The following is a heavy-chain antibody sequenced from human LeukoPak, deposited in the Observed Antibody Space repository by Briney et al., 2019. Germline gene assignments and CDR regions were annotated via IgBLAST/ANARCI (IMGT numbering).Heavy chain of an antibody. Sequence: GGSLRLSCAASGFSFSSYAMSWVRQAPGNGLEWVSGISGSGESTYYADSVKGRFTISRDNSKNTLYLQMNSLRAEDTAVYYCAKRRDKGISVAGAIDYWGQGTLVTVSS. CDR3: AKRRDKGISVAGAIDY. CDR1: GFSFSSYA. V-gene: IGHV3-23*01. D-gene: IGHD6-19*01. CDR2: ISGSGEST. J-gene: IGHJ4*02.